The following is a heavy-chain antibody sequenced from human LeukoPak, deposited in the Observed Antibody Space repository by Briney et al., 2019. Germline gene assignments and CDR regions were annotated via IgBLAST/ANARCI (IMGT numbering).Heavy chain of an antibody. CDR2: INPDNGVT. CDR1: GYTFTGYY. J-gene: IGHJ4*02. CDR3: ARAGTFYDSSGYRY. V-gene: IGHV1-2*02. D-gene: IGHD3-22*01. Sequence: ASVRVSCKASGYTFTGYYIHWVRQAPGQGLEWMGWINPDNGVTNYAQKFQGRVTITRDTSISTAYMELSRLRSDDTAVYYCARAGTFYDSSGYRYWGQGTLVTVSS.